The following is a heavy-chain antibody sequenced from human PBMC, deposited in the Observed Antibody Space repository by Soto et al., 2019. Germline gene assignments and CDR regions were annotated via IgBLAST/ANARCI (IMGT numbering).Heavy chain of an antibody. CDR2: IYYSGST. D-gene: IGHD3-3*01. Sequence: SETLSLTCTVSGGSISSSSYYWGWIRQPPGKGLEWIGSIYYSGSTYYNPSLTSRVTISVDTSKNQFSLKLSSVTAADTAVYYCATDYDLWSGTGGYWGQGTLVTVSS. J-gene: IGHJ4*02. CDR1: GGSISSSSYY. V-gene: IGHV4-39*02. CDR3: ATDYDLWSGTGGY.